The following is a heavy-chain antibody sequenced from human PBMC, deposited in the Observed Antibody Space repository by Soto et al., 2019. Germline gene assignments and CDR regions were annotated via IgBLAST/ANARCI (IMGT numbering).Heavy chain of an antibody. CDR2: IWYDGSNK. J-gene: IGHJ6*03. V-gene: IGHV3-33*01. CDR3: ARISPDSNYYYYMDV. D-gene: IGHD4-4*01. Sequence: GGSLRLSCAASGFPFTSYGMHWVRQAPGKGLEWVAVIWYDGSNKYYADSVKGRFTISGDNSKNTLYLQMNSLRAEDTAVYYCARISPDSNYYYYMDVWGKGTTVTLSS. CDR1: GFPFTSYG.